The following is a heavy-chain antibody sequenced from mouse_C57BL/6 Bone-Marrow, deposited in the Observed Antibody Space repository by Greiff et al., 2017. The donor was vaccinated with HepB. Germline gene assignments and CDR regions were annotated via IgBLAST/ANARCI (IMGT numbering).Heavy chain of an antibody. CDR2: IDPNSGST. CDR3: AREPYYGSRYVEVWFAY. CDR1: GYTFTSYD. J-gene: IGHJ3*01. D-gene: IGHD1-1*01. Sequence: VQLQQSGPELVKPGASVKLSCKASGYTFTSYDINWVKQRPGQGLEWIGRIDPNSGSTNYNEKFKSKATLTVDKSSSTAYMQLSSLTSEDSAVYYWAREPYYGSRYVEVWFAYWGRGTLVTVSA. V-gene: IGHV1-64*01.